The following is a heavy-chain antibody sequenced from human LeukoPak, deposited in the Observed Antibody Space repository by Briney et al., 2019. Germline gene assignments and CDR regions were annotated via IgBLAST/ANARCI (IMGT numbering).Heavy chain of an antibody. CDR2: INHSGST. Sequence: PSETLSLTCAVYGGSFSGYYWSWIRQPPGKGLEWIGEINHSGSTNYNPSLKSRVTISVDTSKNQFSLKLSSVTAADTAVYYCARHPKSSYYDFWSGYYNPYYYYYMDVWGKGTTVTVPS. J-gene: IGHJ6*03. D-gene: IGHD3-3*01. V-gene: IGHV4-34*01. CDR1: GGSFSGYY. CDR3: ARHPKSSYYDFWSGYYNPYYYYYMDV.